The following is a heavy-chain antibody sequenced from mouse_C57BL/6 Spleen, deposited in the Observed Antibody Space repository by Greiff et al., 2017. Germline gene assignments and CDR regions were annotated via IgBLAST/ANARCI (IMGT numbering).Heavy chain of an antibody. CDR2: IRSKSSNYAT. Sequence: EVQLVESGGGLVQPKGSLKLSCAASGFTFNTYAMHWVRQAPGKGLEWVARIRSKSSNYATYYADSVKDRFTISRDDSQGMLYLQMNNLKTKDTAVYYCVSYDAWFAYWGQGTLVTVSA. D-gene: IGHD2-12*01. CDR1: GFTFNTYA. CDR3: VSYDAWFAY. V-gene: IGHV10-3*01. J-gene: IGHJ3*01.